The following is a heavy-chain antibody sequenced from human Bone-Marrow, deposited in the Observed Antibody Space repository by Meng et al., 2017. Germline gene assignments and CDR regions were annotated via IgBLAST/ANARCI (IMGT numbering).Heavy chain of an antibody. CDR3: ARVALAVAGIGS. V-gene: IGHV4-38-2*01. CDR2: IYHSGST. D-gene: IGHD6-19*01. J-gene: IGHJ5*02. CDR1: GYSISSGYY. Sequence: SETLSLTCAVSGYSISSGYYWGWIRQPPGKGLEWIGSIYHSGSTYYNPSLKSRVTISVDTSKNQFSLKLSSVTAAETAVYYCARVALAVAGIGSWGQGTLVTVSS.